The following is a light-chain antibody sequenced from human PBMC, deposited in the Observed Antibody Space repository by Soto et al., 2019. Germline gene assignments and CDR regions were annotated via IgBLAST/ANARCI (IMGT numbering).Light chain of an antibody. CDR2: AAS. J-gene: IGKJ5*01. CDR1: QGISSY. Sequence: IQLTQSPSSLSASVGDRVTITCRASQGISSYLAWYQQKTGKAPKLLIYAASTLQSGVPSRFSGSGSGTEFTLTISSLQPDDFATYYCQHYNSYSEAFGQGTRLEIK. V-gene: IGKV1-9*01. CDR3: QHYNSYSEA.